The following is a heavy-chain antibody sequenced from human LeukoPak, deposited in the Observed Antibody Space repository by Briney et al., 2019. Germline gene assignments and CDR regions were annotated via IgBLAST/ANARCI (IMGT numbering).Heavy chain of an antibody. V-gene: IGHV3-23*01. J-gene: IGHJ4*02. CDR3: AKQHDYIWGSYYANYFDY. CDR2: ISGSGGST. CDR1: GFTFSSYA. D-gene: IGHD3-16*01. Sequence: GGSLRLPCAASGFTFSSYAMSWVRQAPGKGLEWVSAISGSGGSTYYADSVKGRFTISRDNSKNTLYLQMNSLRAEDTAVYYCAKQHDYIWGSYYANYFDYWGQGTLVTVSS.